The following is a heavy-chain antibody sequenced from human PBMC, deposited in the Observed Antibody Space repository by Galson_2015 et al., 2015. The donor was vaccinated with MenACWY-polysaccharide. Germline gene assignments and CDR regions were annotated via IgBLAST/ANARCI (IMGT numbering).Heavy chain of an antibody. CDR1: HDSISSSY. Sequence: ETLSLTCTVSHDSISSSYWSWIRQPADKGLEWIGRIHATGSTTYNPSFRSRVTMSVDLPKNNFSLRLTSVTASDTAIYYCARRSLGNWYLHLWGRGTLVTVSS. D-gene: IGHD7-27*01. J-gene: IGHJ2*01. CDR3: ARRSLGNWYLHL. V-gene: IGHV4-4*07. CDR2: IHATGST.